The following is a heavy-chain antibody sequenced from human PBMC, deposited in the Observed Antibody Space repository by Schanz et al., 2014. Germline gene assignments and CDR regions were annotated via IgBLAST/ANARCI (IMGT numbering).Heavy chain of an antibody. CDR2: IIPITGIT. V-gene: IGHV1-69*02. J-gene: IGHJ6*02. Sequence: QVQLVQSGAEVKKPGSSVKVSCKASGDTFRSYTINWVRHAPGQGLEWMGRIIPITGITNYAQKFLGRVTITADKSTSTAYMELKSLRSADTAVYYCATIGVNDYWRFGLDLWGQGTTVTVSS. D-gene: IGHD3-16*01. CDR3: ATIGVNDYWRFGLDL. CDR1: GDTFRSYT.